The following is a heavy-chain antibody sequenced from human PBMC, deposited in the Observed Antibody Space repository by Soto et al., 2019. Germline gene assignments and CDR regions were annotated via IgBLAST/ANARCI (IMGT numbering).Heavy chain of an antibody. D-gene: IGHD3-10*01. V-gene: IGHV3-33*01. CDR1: GFTFSSYG. Sequence: GGSLRLSCAASGFTFSSYGMHWVRQAPGKGLEWVAVIWYDGSNKYYADSVKGRFTISRDNSKNTLYLQMNSLRAEDTAVYCCARGAGYYYYMDVWGKGTTVTVSS. CDR3: ARGAGYYYYMDV. CDR2: IWYDGSNK. J-gene: IGHJ6*03.